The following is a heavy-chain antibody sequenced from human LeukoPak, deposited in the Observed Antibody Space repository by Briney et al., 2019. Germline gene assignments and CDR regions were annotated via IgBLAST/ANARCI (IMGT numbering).Heavy chain of an antibody. D-gene: IGHD3-10*01. CDR2: IGAYNGNT. V-gene: IGHV1-18*01. CDR3: AREHVVRGVIIPWDY. J-gene: IGHJ4*02. Sequence: GASVKVSCKASGYTFTSYGISWVRQAPGQGLEWMGWIGAYNGNTNYAQKLQGRVTMTTDTSTSTAYMELRSLRSDDTAVYYCAREHVVRGVIIPWDYWGQGTLVTVSS. CDR1: GYTFTSYG.